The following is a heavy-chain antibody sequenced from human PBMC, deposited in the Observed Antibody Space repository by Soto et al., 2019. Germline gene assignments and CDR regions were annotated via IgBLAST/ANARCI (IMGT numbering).Heavy chain of an antibody. CDR2: ISSNGGST. CDR3: ARDKLKRTTVTTMFFDY. V-gene: IGHV3-64*01. J-gene: IGHJ4*02. Sequence: QPGGSLRLSCAASGFTFSSYAMHWVRQAPGKGLEYVSAISSNGGSTYYANSVKGRFTISRDNSKNTLYLQMGSLRAEDMAVYYCARDKLKRTTVTTMFFDYWGQGTLVTVSS. D-gene: IGHD4-17*01. CDR1: GFTFSSYA.